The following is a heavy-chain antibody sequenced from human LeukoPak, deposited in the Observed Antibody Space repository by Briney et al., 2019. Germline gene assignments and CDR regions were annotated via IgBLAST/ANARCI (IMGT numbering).Heavy chain of an antibody. J-gene: IGHJ4*02. Sequence: SETLSLTCTVSGXSISSGDDYWNWIRQHPGKGLEWVGYIYYSGSTSYNPSLKSRVTISVDTSKNQFSLKLSSVTAADTAVYYCARDSSAAATPHIDYWGQGTLVTVSS. D-gene: IGHD2-15*01. CDR3: ARDSSAAATPHIDY. V-gene: IGHV4-31*03. CDR2: IYYSGST. CDR1: GXSISSGDDY.